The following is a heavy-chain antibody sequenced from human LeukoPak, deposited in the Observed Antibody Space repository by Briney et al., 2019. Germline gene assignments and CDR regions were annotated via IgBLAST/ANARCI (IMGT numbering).Heavy chain of an antibody. D-gene: IGHD2-2*01. V-gene: IGHV3-21*01. J-gene: IGHJ3*02. CDR3: ARATTLGPAAMIEGAFDI. Sequence: GESLKISCAASGFTFSSYSMNWVRQAPGKGLEWVSSISSSSSYIYYADSVKGRFTISRDNAKNSLYLQMNSLRAEDTAVYYCARATTLGPAAMIEGAFDIWGQGIMVTVSS. CDR2: ISSSSSYI. CDR1: GFTFSSYS.